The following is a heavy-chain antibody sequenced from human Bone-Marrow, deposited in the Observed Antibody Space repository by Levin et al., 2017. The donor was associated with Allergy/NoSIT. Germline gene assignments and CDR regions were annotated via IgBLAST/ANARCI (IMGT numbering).Heavy chain of an antibody. CDR2: IFYIGNT. CDR1: GGSLNRFY. J-gene: IGHJ6*02. CDR3: ARLKGYNDYYYYGLDV. D-gene: IGHD1-1*01. V-gene: IGHV4-59*13. Sequence: SETLSLTCNVSGGSLNRFYWNWIRQTPGKGLEWIGSIFYIGNTNYNPSLQSRITISLDTSKNQVSLKLRSVTAADTAVYYCARLKGYNDYYYYGLDVWGQGTTVTVSS.